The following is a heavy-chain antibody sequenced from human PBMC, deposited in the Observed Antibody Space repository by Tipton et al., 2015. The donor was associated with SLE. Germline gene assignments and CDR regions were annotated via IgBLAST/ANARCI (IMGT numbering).Heavy chain of an antibody. CDR2: LYYSGST. CDR1: GGSISSSSYY. D-gene: IGHD6-19*01. J-gene: IGHJ3*02. Sequence: LRLSCTVSGGSISSSSYYWGWIRQPPGKGLEWIGSLYYSGSTYYNPSLKSRVTISVDTSKNQFSLKLSSVTAADTAVYYCASSTSGDSSPNAFDIWGQGTMVTVSS. CDR3: ASSTSGDSSPNAFDI. V-gene: IGHV4-39*07.